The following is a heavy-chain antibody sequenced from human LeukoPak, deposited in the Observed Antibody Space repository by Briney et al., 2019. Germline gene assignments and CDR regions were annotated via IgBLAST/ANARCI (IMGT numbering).Heavy chain of an antibody. V-gene: IGHV4-61*02. CDR1: GGSISSGSYY. Sequence: SETLSLTCTVSGGSISSGSYYWSWIRQPAGKGLEWIGRIYTSGSTNYNPSLKCRVTISVDTSKNQFSLKLSSGTAADTAVYYCARVGCSSTSCYPDYWGQGTLVTVSS. CDR2: IYTSGST. J-gene: IGHJ4*02. CDR3: ARVGCSSTSCYPDY. D-gene: IGHD2-2*01.